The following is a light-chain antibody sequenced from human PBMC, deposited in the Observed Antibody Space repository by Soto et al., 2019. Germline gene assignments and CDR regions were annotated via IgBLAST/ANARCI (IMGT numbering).Light chain of an antibody. Sequence: DVQMTQSPSTLSASVGDRATITCRASQNTDNWLAWYQQKLGKAPKLLIYKASSLETGVPSRFSGSGSGTEFSLTISNLEPDDFATYHCQQYYTNCQASFGHGTKVEIK. V-gene: IGKV1-5*03. CDR3: QQYYTNCQAS. CDR2: KAS. J-gene: IGKJ1*01. CDR1: QNTDNW.